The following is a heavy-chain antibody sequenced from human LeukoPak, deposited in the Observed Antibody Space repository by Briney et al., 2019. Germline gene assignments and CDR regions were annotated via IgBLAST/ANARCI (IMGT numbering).Heavy chain of an antibody. CDR2: ISGSGGST. D-gene: IGHD5-18*01. Sequence: GGSLRLSCAASGFTFSSYAMSWVRQAPGKRLEWVSAISGSGGSTYYADSVKGRFTISRDNSKNTLYLQMNGLRAEDTAVYYCAKGPGIQLWFDYWGQGTLVTVSS. CDR3: AKGPGIQLWFDY. V-gene: IGHV3-23*01. CDR1: GFTFSSYA. J-gene: IGHJ4*02.